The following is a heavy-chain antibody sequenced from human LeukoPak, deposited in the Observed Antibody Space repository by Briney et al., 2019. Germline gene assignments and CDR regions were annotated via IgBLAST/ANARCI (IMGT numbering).Heavy chain of an antibody. Sequence: GGSLRLSCAASGFTFSSYGMHWVRQAPGKGLEWVAFIRYDGSNKYYADSVKGRFTISRDNSKNTLYLQMNSLRAEDTAVYYCARLGYYYGSGSYYKPFDYWGQGTLVTVSS. D-gene: IGHD3-10*01. V-gene: IGHV3-30*02. CDR1: GFTFSSYG. CDR3: ARLGYYYGSGSYYKPFDY. J-gene: IGHJ4*02. CDR2: IRYDGSNK.